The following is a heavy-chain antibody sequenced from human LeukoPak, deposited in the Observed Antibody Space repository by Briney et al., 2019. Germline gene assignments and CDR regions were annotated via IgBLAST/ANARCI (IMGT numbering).Heavy chain of an antibody. CDR2: ISSSGRTI. CDR1: GITFSDYH. Sequence: GGSLRLSCAASGITFSDYHMSWIRQAPGKGLEWVSYISSSGRTITYADSVKGRFTISRDNAENSLYLQMNSLRAEDTAVYYCTRDSTTVSPHAFDIWGQGTTVTFSS. V-gene: IGHV3-11*01. D-gene: IGHD4-11*01. CDR3: TRDSTTVSPHAFDI. J-gene: IGHJ3*02.